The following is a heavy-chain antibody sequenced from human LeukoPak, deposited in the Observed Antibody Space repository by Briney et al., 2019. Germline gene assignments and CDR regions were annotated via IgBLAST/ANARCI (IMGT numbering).Heavy chain of an antibody. CDR2: ISSSSSYI. V-gene: IGHV3-21*04. CDR3: AKGKINHDGAFDI. J-gene: IGHJ3*02. D-gene: IGHD3-16*01. Sequence: GGSLRLSCAASEFTFSSYSMNWVRQAPGKGLEWVSSISSSSSYIYYADSVKGRFTISRDNSKKTLYLQMNSLRAEDTAVYYCAKGKINHDGAFDIWGQGTMVTVSS. CDR1: EFTFSSYS.